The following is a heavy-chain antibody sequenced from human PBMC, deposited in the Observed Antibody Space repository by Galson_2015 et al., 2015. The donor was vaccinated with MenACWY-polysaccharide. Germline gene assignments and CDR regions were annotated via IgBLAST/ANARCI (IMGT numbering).Heavy chain of an antibody. CDR1: GYTFSSYD. J-gene: IGHJ4*02. CDR2: MNPNSGNT. Sequence: SVKVSCKASGYTFSSYDINWVRQASGHGLEWMGWMNPNSGNTGYAQKFQGRVTMTSNSAMTTAYMELSSLRSEDTAVYYCARIIARKYTFADSWGQGTLVTVSS. V-gene: IGHV1-8*01. D-gene: IGHD2-21*01. CDR3: ARIIARKYTFADS.